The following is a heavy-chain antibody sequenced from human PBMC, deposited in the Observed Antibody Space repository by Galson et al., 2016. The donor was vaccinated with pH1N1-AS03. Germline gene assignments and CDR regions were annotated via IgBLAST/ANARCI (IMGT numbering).Heavy chain of an antibody. CDR2: IFYTGTT. J-gene: IGHJ4*02. CDR1: GASINSHTNY. Sequence: TLSLTCAVSGASINSHTNYWSWVRQFPGKGLEWIGYIFYTGTTYYSSSLTGRVTISVDTSKAQFSLELKSVTAADSAIYFCAREGVAGTFDFWGQGVLVTVSS. D-gene: IGHD3-10*01. CDR3: AREGVAGTFDF. V-gene: IGHV4-31*11.